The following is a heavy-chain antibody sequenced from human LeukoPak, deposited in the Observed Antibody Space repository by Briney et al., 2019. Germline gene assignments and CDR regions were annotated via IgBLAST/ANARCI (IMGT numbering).Heavy chain of an antibody. CDR2: INSDGSST. V-gene: IGHV3-74*01. J-gene: IGHJ4*02. CDR3: ARAPRIQLWSNPFDY. Sequence: GGSLRLSCAASGFTFSSYWMHWVRQAPGKGLVWVSRINSDGSSTSYADSVKGRFTISRDNAKNTLYLQMNSLRAEDTAVYYCARAPRIQLWSNPFDYWGQGTLVTVSS. CDR1: GFTFSSYW. D-gene: IGHD5-18*01.